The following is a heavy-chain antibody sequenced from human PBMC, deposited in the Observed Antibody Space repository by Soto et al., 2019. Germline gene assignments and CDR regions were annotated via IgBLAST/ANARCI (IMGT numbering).Heavy chain of an antibody. V-gene: IGHV1-24*01. J-gene: IGHJ4*02. CDR3: ATGYSYGYGSSFVY. Sequence: ASVKVSCKVSGYTLTELSMHWVRQAPGKGLEWMGGFDPEDGETIYAQKFQGRVTMTEDTSTDTAYMELGSLRSEDTAVYYCATGYSYGYGSSFVYWGQGTLVTVSS. CDR1: GYTLTELS. D-gene: IGHD5-18*01. CDR2: FDPEDGET.